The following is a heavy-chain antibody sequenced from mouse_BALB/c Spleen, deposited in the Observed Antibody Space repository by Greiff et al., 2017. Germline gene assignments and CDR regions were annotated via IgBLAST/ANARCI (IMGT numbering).Heavy chain of an antibody. CDR1: GFNIKDTY. J-gene: IGHJ3*01. CDR3: ARSGGYPAWFAY. CDR2: IDPANGNT. Sequence: EVQLQQSGAELVKPGASVKLSCTASGFNIKDTYMHWVKQRPEQGLEWIGRIDPANGNTKYDPKFQGKATITADTSSNTAYLQLSSLTSEDTAVYYCARSGGYPAWFAYWGQGTLVTVSA. V-gene: IGHV14-3*02. D-gene: IGHD2-2*01.